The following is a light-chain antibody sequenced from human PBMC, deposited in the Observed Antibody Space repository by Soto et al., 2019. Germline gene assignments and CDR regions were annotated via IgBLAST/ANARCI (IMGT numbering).Light chain of an antibody. V-gene: IGLV2-11*01. CDR1: SSVVGGYNY. J-gene: IGLJ3*02. Sequence: QSVLTQPRSVSGSPGQSVTISCTGTSSVVGGYNYVSWYQQHPGKVPKLMIFDVNKRPSGVPDRFSGSKSGNTASLTISGLQAEDEADYHCCSYAGSNILMFGGGTKVTVL. CDR3: CSYAGSNILM. CDR2: DVN.